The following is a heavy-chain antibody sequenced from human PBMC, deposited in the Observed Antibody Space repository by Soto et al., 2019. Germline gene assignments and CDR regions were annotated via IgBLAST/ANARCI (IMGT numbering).Heavy chain of an antibody. V-gene: IGHV1-2*04. J-gene: IGHJ6*02. CDR3: ARGSMIVVGGYYYYGMDV. D-gene: IGHD3-22*01. CDR2: INPNSGGT. CDR1: GYTFTGYY. Sequence: ASVKVSCKASGYTFTGYYMHWVRQAPGQGLEWMGWINPNSGGTNYAQKFQGWVTMTRDTSISTAYMELSRLRSDDTAVYYCARGSMIVVGGYYYYGMDVWGQGXTVTVYS.